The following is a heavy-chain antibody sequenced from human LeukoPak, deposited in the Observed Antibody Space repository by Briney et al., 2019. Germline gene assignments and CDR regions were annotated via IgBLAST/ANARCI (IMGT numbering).Heavy chain of an antibody. V-gene: IGHV3-30*03. D-gene: IGHD6-19*01. Sequence: GGSLRLSCAASGFTFSSYGMHWVRQAPGKGLEWVAVISYDGSNKYYADSVKGRFTISRDSSKNTLYLQMNSLRAEDTAVYYCAGSGWYAAFDYWGQGTLVTVSS. CDR1: GFTFSSYG. J-gene: IGHJ4*02. CDR2: ISYDGSNK. CDR3: AGSGWYAAFDY.